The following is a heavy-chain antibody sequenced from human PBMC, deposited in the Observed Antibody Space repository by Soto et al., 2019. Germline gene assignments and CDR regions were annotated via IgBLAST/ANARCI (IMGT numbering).Heavy chain of an antibody. CDR2: INPSSDSV. J-gene: IGHJ4*02. CDR1: GFPFNDYS. Sequence: VHVVESGGGLVKPGGSLRLACAASGFPFNDYSWNWVLQAPGKRLEWVAYINPSSDSVYYADSVEGRFTISRDKAKNTLYLQMNSLRAEDTAVYYCARPRGPRGYDLIDYWGQGTLVTVSS. D-gene: IGHD5-12*01. CDR3: ARPRGPRGYDLIDY. V-gene: IGHV3-21*06.